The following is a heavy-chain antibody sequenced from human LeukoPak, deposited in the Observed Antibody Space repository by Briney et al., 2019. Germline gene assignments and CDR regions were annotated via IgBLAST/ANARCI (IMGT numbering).Heavy chain of an antibody. V-gene: IGHV4-59*12. J-gene: IGHJ6*02. CDR1: GGSISSYY. Sequence: SETLSLTCTVSGGSISSYYWSWIRQPPGKGLEWIGYIYYTGSTNYNPSFKSRVTISVDTSKNQISLKLSSVTAADTAVYYCARRFSHMDVWGQGTTVTVSS. CDR2: IYYTGST. CDR3: ARRFSHMDV.